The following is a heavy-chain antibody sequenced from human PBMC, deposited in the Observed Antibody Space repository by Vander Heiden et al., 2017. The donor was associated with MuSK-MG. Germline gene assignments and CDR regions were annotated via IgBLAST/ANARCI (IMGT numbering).Heavy chain of an antibody. CDR3: ATDPSPGGWGYGPINY. V-gene: IGHV3-64*07. Sequence: EVQLVESGGTLVQPGGSLRLSCAASGFPFETSALHWVRQPPGKGLQYVSGISSDGQKTFYADAVKGRFTVSRDNSKNTLYLQMDSLGLADMARYYCATDPSPGGWGYGPINYWGQGTLVSVSS. J-gene: IGHJ4*02. CDR2: ISSDGQKT. CDR1: GFPFETSA. D-gene: IGHD5-18*01.